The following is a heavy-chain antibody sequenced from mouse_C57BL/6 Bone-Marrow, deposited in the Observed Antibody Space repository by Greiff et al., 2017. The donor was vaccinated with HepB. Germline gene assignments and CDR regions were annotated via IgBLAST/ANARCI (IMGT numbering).Heavy chain of an antibody. J-gene: IGHJ1*03. D-gene: IGHD2-4*01. Sequence: EVMLVESGGGLVQPGGSLSLSCAASGFTFTDYYMSWVRQPPGKALEWLGFIRNKANGYTTEYSASVKGRFTISRDNSQSILYLQMNALRAEDSATYYCARSLYYDAFVWGTGTTVTVSS. CDR3: ARSLYYDAFV. V-gene: IGHV7-3*01. CDR2: IRNKANGYTT. CDR1: GFTFTDYY.